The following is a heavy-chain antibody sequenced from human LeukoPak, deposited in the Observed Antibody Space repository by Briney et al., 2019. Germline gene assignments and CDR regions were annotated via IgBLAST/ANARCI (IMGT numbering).Heavy chain of an antibody. CDR2: ISDNGGST. Sequence: PGGSLRLSCAASGFTFSSDAMSWVRQAPGKGLEWVSTISDNGGSTYYADSVKGRFTISRDNSKNTLYLQMNSLRAADTAVYYCARGAVAGILGYFDYWGQGTLVTVSS. CDR1: GFTFSSDA. CDR3: ARGAVAGILGYFDY. D-gene: IGHD6-19*01. J-gene: IGHJ4*02. V-gene: IGHV3-23*01.